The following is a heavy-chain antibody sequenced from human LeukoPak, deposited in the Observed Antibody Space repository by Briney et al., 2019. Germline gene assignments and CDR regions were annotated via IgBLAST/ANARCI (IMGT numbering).Heavy chain of an antibody. CDR2: TSSGSSTI. Sequence: GGSLRLSCAASGFSFSSYSMKWVRQAPGKGLEWLSYTSSGSSTIYYAHAVKGRFVISRDNTKKTLDLEMNSLRAEDTAVYFCARVAHFDRGMDVWGQGTTVIVSS. D-gene: IGHD3-9*01. J-gene: IGHJ6*02. CDR1: GFSFSSYS. CDR3: ARVAHFDRGMDV. V-gene: IGHV3-48*04.